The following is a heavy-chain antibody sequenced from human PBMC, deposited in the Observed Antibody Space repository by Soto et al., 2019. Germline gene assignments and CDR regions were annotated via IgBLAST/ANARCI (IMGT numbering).Heavy chain of an antibody. CDR2: ITWNSNTI. CDR3: AKDINEYGDYYFDY. CDR1: GFTFADYA. J-gene: IGHJ4*02. Sequence: EVQLVESGGGLVQPGRSLRLSCAASGFTFADYAMHWVRQAPGKGLEWVSGITWNSNTIDYADSVKGRFTISRDNAKNSLYLQMNSLRAEDTALYYCAKDINEYGDYYFDYWGQGTLVTVSS. V-gene: IGHV3-9*01. D-gene: IGHD4-17*01.